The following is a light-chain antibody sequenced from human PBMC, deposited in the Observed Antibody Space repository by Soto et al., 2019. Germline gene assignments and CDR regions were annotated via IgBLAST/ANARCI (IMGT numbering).Light chain of an antibody. J-gene: IGKJ1*01. V-gene: IGKV3D-15*01. CDR3: QQYNNWPRT. CDR2: GAS. Sequence: EIVMTQSPVTLSVSPGERATLSCTASQSVNNNVAWYQQKPGHTPRLLIYGASSRATGIPDRFSGSGSGTEFTLTISSLQSEDFAVYYCQQYNNWPRTFGQGTKVDIK. CDR1: QSVNNN.